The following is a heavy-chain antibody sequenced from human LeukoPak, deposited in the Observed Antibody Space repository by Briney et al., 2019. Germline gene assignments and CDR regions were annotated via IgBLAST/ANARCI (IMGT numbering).Heavy chain of an antibody. CDR2: ISRGGNAK. J-gene: IGHJ4*02. Sequence: GGSLRLSCAASTFVFSVSSMNWVRQAPGKGLEWVSSISRGGNAKHYADSVKGRFTISRDNAKNSLYLQMDSLRVEDTAVYFCAADSEFDIPASFDLWGQGTLVTVSS. V-gene: IGHV3-21*01. CDR3: AADSEFDIPASFDL. D-gene: IGHD2-21*01. CDR1: TFVFSVSS.